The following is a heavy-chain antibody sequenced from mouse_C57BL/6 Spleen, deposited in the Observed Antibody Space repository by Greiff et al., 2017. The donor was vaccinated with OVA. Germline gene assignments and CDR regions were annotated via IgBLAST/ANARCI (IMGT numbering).Heavy chain of an antibody. CDR2: IDPSDSYT. D-gene: IGHD1-1*01. Sequence: VQLQQPGAELVMPGASVKLSCKASGYTFTSYWMHWVKQRPGQGLEWIGEIDPSDSYTNYNQKFKGKSTLTVYKSSSTAYMQLSSLTSEDSAVYYCARPLYGSRGDYFDYWGQGTTLTVSS. V-gene: IGHV1-69*01. CDR1: GYTFTSYW. CDR3: ARPLYGSRGDYFDY. J-gene: IGHJ2*01.